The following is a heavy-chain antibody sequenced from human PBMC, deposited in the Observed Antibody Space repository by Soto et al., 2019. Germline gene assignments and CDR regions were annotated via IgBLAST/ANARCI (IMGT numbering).Heavy chain of an antibody. CDR3: AKDYGDYNFNYGMDV. D-gene: IGHD4-17*01. J-gene: IGHJ6*02. CDR2: ISYEGSNR. V-gene: IGHV3-30*18. CDR1: GFRFSAYA. Sequence: QVQLVESGGGVVQPGGSLRLSCAASGFRFSAYAMHWVRQAPGKGLEWVAVISYEGSNRFYADSVKGRFTVSRDNSKNMMYLQMNSLRGEDTAVYYCAKDYGDYNFNYGMDVWGRGTTVTVSS.